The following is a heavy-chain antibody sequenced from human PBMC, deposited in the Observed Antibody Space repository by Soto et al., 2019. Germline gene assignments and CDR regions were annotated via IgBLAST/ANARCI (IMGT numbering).Heavy chain of an antibody. Sequence: GGSLRLSCAASGFSFSSYAMSWVRQAPGKGLEWVSTISGSDGKTFCADSVKGRFSISRDTSKNTLYLQMNSLRADDTAVYYCARWSYLDYWGQGTRVTVSS. V-gene: IGHV3-23*01. CDR2: ISGSDGKT. D-gene: IGHD3-3*01. CDR1: GFSFSSYA. CDR3: ARWSYLDY. J-gene: IGHJ4*02.